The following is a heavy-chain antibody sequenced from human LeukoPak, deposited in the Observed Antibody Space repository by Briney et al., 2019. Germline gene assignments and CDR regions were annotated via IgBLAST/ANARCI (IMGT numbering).Heavy chain of an antibody. D-gene: IGHD2/OR15-2a*01. CDR3: ARAGIVNALDY. J-gene: IGHJ4*02. Sequence: PGGSLRLSCAASGYTFSIYGMNWVRQAPGKGLEWVAIICDGSNTYFAESVMGRFSISKDNFKNIVYLQMNSLKIEDTGVYYCARAGIVNALDYWGQGAQVTVSP. V-gene: IGHV3-33*01. CDR1: GYTFSIYG. CDR2: ICDGSNT.